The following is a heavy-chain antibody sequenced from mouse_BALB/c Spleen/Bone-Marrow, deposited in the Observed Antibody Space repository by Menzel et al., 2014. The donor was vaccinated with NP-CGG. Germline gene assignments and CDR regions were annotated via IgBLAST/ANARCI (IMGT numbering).Heavy chain of an antibody. CDR2: ISSGGSYT. CDR3: TRDGKGNYDYAMDY. CDR1: GFTFSSYT. J-gene: IGHJ4*01. V-gene: IGHV5-6-4*01. Sequence: EVKLMESGGGLVKPGGSLKLSCAASGFTFSSYTMSWVRQTPEKRLEWVATISSGGSYTYYPDSVKGRFTISRDNAKNTLYLQMSSVKSVDTAMYYCTRDGKGNYDYAMDYWGQGTSVTVSS. D-gene: IGHD2-1*01.